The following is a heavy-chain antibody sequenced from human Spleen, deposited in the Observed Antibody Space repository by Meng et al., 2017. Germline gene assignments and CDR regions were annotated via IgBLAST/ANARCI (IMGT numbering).Heavy chain of an antibody. Sequence: SVKVSCKASGGTFSSYAISWVRQAPGQGLEWMGGIIPIFGTANYAQKFQGRVTITADESTSTAYMELSSLRSEDTAVHYCARGEYSGSYFSHFQHWGQGTLVTVSS. CDR2: IIPIFGTA. CDR1: GGTFSSYA. V-gene: IGHV1-69*13. J-gene: IGHJ1*01. CDR3: ARGEYSGSYFSHFQH. D-gene: IGHD1-26*01.